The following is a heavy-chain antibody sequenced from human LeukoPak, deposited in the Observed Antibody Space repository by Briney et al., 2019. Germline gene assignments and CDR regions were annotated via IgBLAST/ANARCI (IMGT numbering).Heavy chain of an antibody. CDR1: GGSLSGYY. D-gene: IGHD2-15*01. V-gene: IGHV4-34*01. Sequence: SETLSLTCAVYGGSLSGYYWSWIRQPPGKGLEWIGEINHSGSTNYNPSLKSRVTISVDTSKNQFSLKLSSVTAADTAVYYCARDRSSCSGGSCTEVLDYWGQGTLVTVSS. J-gene: IGHJ4*02. CDR3: ARDRSSCSGGSCTEVLDY. CDR2: INHSGST.